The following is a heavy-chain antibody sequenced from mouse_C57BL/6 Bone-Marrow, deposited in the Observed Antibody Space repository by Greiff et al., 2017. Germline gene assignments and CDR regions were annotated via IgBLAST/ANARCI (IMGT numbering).Heavy chain of an antibody. D-gene: IGHD1-1*01. V-gene: IGHV1-26*01. CDR2: INPNNGGT. J-gene: IGHJ1*03. Sequence: EVQLQQSGPELVKPGASVKISCKASGYTITDYYMNWVKQSHGKSLEWIGDINPNNGGTSYNQKFKGTATLTVEKSSSPAYIELRSLTSEDSAVYYWVFSSITTVVARYFDVWGTGTTVTVSS. CDR3: VFSSITTVVARYFDV. CDR1: GYTITDYY.